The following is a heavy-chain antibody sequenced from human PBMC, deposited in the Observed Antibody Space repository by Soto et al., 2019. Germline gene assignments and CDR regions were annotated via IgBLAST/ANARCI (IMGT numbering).Heavy chain of an antibody. CDR3: ARDQRGYSYGFDY. J-gene: IGHJ4*02. D-gene: IGHD5-18*01. V-gene: IGHV4-4*02. CDR2: IYHSGST. CDR1: GGSISNSNW. Sequence: SETLSLTCAVSGGSISNSNWWSWVRQPPGKGLEWIGEIYHSGSTNYNPSLKSRVTISVDKSKNQFSLKLSSVTAADTAVYYCARDQRGYSYGFDYWGQGTLVTVSS.